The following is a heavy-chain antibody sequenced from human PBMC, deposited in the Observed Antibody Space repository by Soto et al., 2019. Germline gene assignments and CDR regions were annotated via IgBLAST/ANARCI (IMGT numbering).Heavy chain of an antibody. Sequence: EVQLVESGGGLIQPGGSLRLSCAVSGFTVSNNYMSWVRQAPGKGLEGVSVIYSGGYTAYGDSVKGRFTISRDNSKNTLLLQMNGRGPHAPAFFSGAAPPGGGGYWGQGTLVTVSS. CDR3: AAPPGGGGY. V-gene: IGHV3-53*01. CDR1: GFTVSNNY. J-gene: IGHJ4*02. D-gene: IGHD7-27*01. CDR2: IYSGGYT.